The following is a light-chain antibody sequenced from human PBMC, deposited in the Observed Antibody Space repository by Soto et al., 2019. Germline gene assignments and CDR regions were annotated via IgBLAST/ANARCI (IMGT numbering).Light chain of an antibody. CDR3: SSYTSGVIYAV. CDR1: SSDVGTYNY. CDR2: EVS. J-gene: IGLJ7*01. V-gene: IGLV2-14*01. Sequence: QSVLTQPASVSGSPGQSITISCTGTSSDVGTYNYVSWYQHHPGKAPKLMIYEVSNRPSGVSNRFSGSKSGNTASLTISGLQAEDEADYCCSSYTSGVIYAVFGGGTQLTVL.